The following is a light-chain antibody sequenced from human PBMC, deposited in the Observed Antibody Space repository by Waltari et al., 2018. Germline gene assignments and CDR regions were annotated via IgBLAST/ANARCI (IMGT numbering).Light chain of an antibody. CDR1: SSHIGRNT. CDR3: AAWDDSLNGWV. Sequence: QSVLTQPPSASGTPGQRVTISCSGSSSHIGRNTVNWYQQLPGTAPKLLIYSNNQRPSGVPDRFSGSKSGTSASLAISGLQSEDEADYYCAAWDDSLNGWVFGGGTKLTVL. J-gene: IGLJ3*02. CDR2: SNN. V-gene: IGLV1-44*01.